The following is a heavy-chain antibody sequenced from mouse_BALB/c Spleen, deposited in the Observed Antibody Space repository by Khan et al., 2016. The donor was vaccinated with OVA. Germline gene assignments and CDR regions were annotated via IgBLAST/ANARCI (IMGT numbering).Heavy chain of an antibody. J-gene: IGHJ3*02. Sequence: EVELVESGGGLVKPGGSLKLSCAASGFTFSSYAMSWVRQTPEKRLEWVATISSGGSYTYYPDSVKGRFTISRDNAKNTLYLQMSSLRSEDTAMYYGERQGGYWGQGTLVTVSA. CDR3: ERQGGY. V-gene: IGHV5-9-3*01. CDR1: GFTFSSYA. CDR2: ISSGGSYT.